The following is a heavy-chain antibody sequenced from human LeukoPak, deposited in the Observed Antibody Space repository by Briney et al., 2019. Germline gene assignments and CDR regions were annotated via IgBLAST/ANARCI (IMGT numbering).Heavy chain of an antibody. J-gene: IGHJ4*02. Sequence: SETLSLTCTVSGGSLRSYYWSWIRQPPGKGLEWVGYIYYSGSTNYNPALKTRVTISVDTSKNQFSLQLTSVTAADTAVYYCARFGEVHQWLYPFDYWGQGTLVTVSS. CDR3: ARFGEVHQWLYPFDY. CDR1: GGSLRSYY. V-gene: IGHV4-59*01. D-gene: IGHD6-19*01. CDR2: IYYSGST.